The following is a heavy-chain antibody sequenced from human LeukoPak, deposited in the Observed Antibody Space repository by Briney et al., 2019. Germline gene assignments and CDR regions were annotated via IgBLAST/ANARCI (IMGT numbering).Heavy chain of an antibody. Sequence: SETLSLTCTVSGGSISSYYWSWIRQPPGKGLEWIGYIYYSGSTYYNPSLKSRVTISVDTSKNQFSLKLSSVTAADTAVYYCASPQVDSSNDAFDIWGQGTMVTVSS. V-gene: IGHV4-59*12. D-gene: IGHD3-9*01. J-gene: IGHJ3*02. CDR3: ASPQVDSSNDAFDI. CDR1: GGSISSYY. CDR2: IYYSGST.